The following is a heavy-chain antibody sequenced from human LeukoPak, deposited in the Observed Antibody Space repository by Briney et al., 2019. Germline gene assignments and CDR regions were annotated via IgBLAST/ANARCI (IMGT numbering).Heavy chain of an antibody. CDR3: VRETQSVITDFDY. D-gene: IGHD3-16*02. CDR1: GFTFSDYY. J-gene: IGHJ4*02. V-gene: IGHV3-11*04. CDR2: ISSSATTI. Sequence: KPGGSLRLSCAASGFTFSDYYMSWIRQSPGKGLEWVSYISSSATTIYYADSVKGRFTISRDNAKNSLYLQMNSLRAEDTAVYYCVRETQSVITDFDYWGQGTLVTVSS.